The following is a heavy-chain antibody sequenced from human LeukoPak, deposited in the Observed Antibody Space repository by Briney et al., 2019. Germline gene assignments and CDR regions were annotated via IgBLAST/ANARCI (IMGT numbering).Heavy chain of an antibody. J-gene: IGHJ6*02. CDR1: GFTFSSYG. D-gene: IGHD5-18*01. CDR3: AITNSGYSSSYYYYGMDV. CDR2: ISDSGTRP. Sequence: GGSLRLSCAGSGFTFSSYGMNWVRQAPGKGLEWISGISDSGTRPYYAGSVKGRFTISRDNSKNTLYLQMNSLRAEDTAVYYCAITNSGYSSSYYYYGMDVWGQGTTVTVSS. V-gene: IGHV3-23*01.